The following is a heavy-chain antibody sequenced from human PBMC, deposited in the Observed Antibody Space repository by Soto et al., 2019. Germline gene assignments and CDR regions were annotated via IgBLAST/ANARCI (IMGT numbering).Heavy chain of an antibody. CDR2: ISISGNT. J-gene: IGHJ5*02. D-gene: IGHD3-16*01. CDR1: GVSMRNSY. CDR3: ARGGGVPALGDP. V-gene: IGHV4-4*07. Sequence: SETLSLTCSVSGVSMRNSYWTWIRQSAGKGLEWIGRISISGNTNYNPSLNSRLTMSVDTPKNQVSLKLTSVTAADTAVYYCARGGGVPALGDPWGQGTLVTVSS.